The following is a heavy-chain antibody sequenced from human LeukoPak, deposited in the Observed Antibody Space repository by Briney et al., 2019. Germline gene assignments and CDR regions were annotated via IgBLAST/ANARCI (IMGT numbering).Heavy chain of an antibody. CDR3: ARDLGYCNGDSCTRNWFDP. CDR2: ISSYNGNT. V-gene: IGHV1-18*01. Sequence: ASVKVSCKASGYTFTSHGISWVRQATGQGLEWMGWISSYNGNTNYVQKLQGRVTMTTDTSTRTAYMELTSLRSDDTAVYYCARDLGYCNGDSCTRNWFDPWGQGTLVTVSS. D-gene: IGHD2-15*01. J-gene: IGHJ5*02. CDR1: GYTFTSHG.